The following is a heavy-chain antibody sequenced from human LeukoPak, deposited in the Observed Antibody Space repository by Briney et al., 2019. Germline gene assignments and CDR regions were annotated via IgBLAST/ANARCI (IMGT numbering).Heavy chain of an antibody. CDR1: GGTFSSYA. CDR3: ASYDHGDYQNNNWFDP. Sequence: GASVKVSCKASGGTFSSYAISWVRQAPGQGLEWMGRIIPIFGIANYAQKFQGRVTITADKSTSTAYMELSSLRSEDTAVYYCASYDHGDYQNNNWFDPWGQGTLVTVSS. CDR2: IIPIFGIA. J-gene: IGHJ5*02. V-gene: IGHV1-69*04. D-gene: IGHD4-17*01.